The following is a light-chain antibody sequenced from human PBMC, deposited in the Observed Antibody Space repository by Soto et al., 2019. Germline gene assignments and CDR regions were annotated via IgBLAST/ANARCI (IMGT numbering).Light chain of an antibody. V-gene: IGKV1-5*03. CDR1: HSISNW. Sequence: DIQMTQFPSTLSAAIGDRVTITCRASHSISNWLAWYQQKPGQAPKLLMYKASTLQSGVPSRFSGSGSETEFSLTISSLQPDDFATYYCQQGVTYPYTFGQGTKLEI. CDR2: KAS. CDR3: QQGVTYPYT. J-gene: IGKJ2*01.